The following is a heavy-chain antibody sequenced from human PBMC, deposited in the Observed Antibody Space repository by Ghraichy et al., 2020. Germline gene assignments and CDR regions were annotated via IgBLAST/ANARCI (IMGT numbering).Heavy chain of an antibody. CDR1: SGAISNYY. V-gene: IGHV4-4*07. D-gene: IGHD4-17*01. J-gene: IGHJ4*02. CDR2: IHSSGTA. Sequence: SETLSLTCTVSSGAISNYYWSWIRQPAGKGLEWIGHIHSSGTANYNPSLKSRLTMSADTSKNQFSLRLTSVTAADTAVYYCARVHNGDYGFDYWGQGTLVTVSS. CDR3: ARVHNGDYGFDY.